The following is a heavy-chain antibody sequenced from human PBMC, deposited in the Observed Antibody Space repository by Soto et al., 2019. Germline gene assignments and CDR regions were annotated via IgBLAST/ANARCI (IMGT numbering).Heavy chain of an antibody. J-gene: IGHJ4*02. D-gene: IGHD6-19*01. CDR3: AKDASRTSGWYYFDY. V-gene: IGHV3-23*01. Sequence: PGGSLRLSCAASGFTFSILAMVLVRQAPGKGLEWVSVIDYTGGTTYYTDSVKGRFIISRDNSKKMLYLQMNSLRAEDTAVYYCAKDASRTSGWYYFDYWGQGALVTVSS. CDR2: IDYTGGTT. CDR1: GFTFSILA.